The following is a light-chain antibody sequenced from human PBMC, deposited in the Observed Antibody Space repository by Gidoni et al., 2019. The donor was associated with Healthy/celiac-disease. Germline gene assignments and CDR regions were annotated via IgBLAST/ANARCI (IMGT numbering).Light chain of an antibody. J-gene: IGLJ2*01. CDR1: TGAVTSGHY. Sequence: QAVVTPEHSLPVSPGETVTLTCGSSTGAVTSGHYPYWFQQKPGQAPRTLIYDTSNKHSWTPARFSGSLLGGKAALTLSGAQPEDEAEYYCLLSYSGARADVVFGGGTKLTVL. V-gene: IGLV7-46*01. CDR3: LLSYSGARADVV. CDR2: DTS.